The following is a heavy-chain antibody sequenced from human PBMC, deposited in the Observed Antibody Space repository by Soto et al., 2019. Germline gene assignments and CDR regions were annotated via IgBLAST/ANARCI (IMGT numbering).Heavy chain of an antibody. D-gene: IGHD1-1*01. CDR3: ARRWNLGYYYYMDV. CDR1: GGSISSYY. CDR2: IYYSGST. V-gene: IGHV4-59*08. Sequence: QVQLQESGPGLVKPSETLSLTCTVSGGSISSYYWSWIRQPPGKGLEWIGYIYYSGSTNYNPSLKSRVTISVDTSKNQFSLKLSSVTAADTAVYYCARRWNLGYYYYMDVWGKGTTVTVPS. J-gene: IGHJ6*03.